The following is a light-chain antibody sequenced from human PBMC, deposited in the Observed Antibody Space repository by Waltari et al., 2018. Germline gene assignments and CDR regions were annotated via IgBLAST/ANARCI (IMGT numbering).Light chain of an antibody. CDR3: QQYKHGPGK. CDR2: GAS. J-gene: IGKJ1*01. CDR1: HTASSN. V-gene: IGKV3-15*01. Sequence: MTQSPGSLSASPGSRVTLSCSASHTASSNLVWYQQIHGQPPRVLIFGASTRANGVPARFSGSGSATEVTLTISSLQSEDFAVYFCQQYKHGPGKFGQGPKVEVK.